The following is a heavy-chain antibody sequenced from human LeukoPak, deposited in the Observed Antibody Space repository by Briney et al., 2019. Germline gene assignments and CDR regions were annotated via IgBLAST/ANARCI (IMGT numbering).Heavy chain of an antibody. CDR3: ARFTRRYSGDY. CDR2: INPGGSDT. CDR1: GFTFNKCW. J-gene: IGHJ4*02. Sequence: GGSLRLSCVLSGFTFNKCWMSWLRQAPGKGLEWVAHINPGGSDTYYVDSVKGRFTIVRDNAYNSLYLQMNSLRVEDTAIYFCARFTRRYSGDYWGQGTLVSVSS. D-gene: IGHD1-26*01. V-gene: IGHV3-7*03.